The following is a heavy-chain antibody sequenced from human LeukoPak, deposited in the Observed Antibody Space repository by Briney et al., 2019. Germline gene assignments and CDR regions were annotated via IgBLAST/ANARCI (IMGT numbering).Heavy chain of an antibody. J-gene: IGHJ4*02. CDR2: HNPISGGT. CDR1: GYTFTVYY. Sequence: ASVSVSCKASGYTFTVYYMHWVRRAPGQGLEWMGWHNPISGGTNYAQKFQRRGSMNRDTSISTAYMELSRLRSDDTAVYYCARVFSYGDYGMGGYYFDYWGQGPLLPVSS. CDR3: ARVFSYGDYGMGGYYFDY. D-gene: IGHD4-17*01. V-gene: IGHV1-2*02.